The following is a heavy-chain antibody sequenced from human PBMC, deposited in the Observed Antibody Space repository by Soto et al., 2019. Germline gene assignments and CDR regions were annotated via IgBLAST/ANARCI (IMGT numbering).Heavy chain of an antibody. Sequence: SETLSLTCAVYGGSFSGYYWSWIRQHPGKGLEWIGYIYYSGSTYYNPSLKSRVTISVDTSKNQFSLKLSSVTAADTAVYYCAREVVVVPAAINYYYYYMDVWGKGTTVTVSS. V-gene: IGHV4-31*11. CDR2: IYYSGST. CDR3: AREVVVVPAAINYYYYYMDV. CDR1: GGSFSGYY. D-gene: IGHD2-2*02. J-gene: IGHJ6*03.